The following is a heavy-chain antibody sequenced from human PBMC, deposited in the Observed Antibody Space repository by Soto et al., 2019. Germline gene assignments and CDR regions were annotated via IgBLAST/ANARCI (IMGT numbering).Heavy chain of an antibody. D-gene: IGHD3-10*02. CDR3: AKDQLYIRGVIHNWFDP. CDR2: MYNTGST. V-gene: IGHV4-4*08. J-gene: IGHJ5*02. Sequence: SETLSLTCTVSGGSISGYYWSWIRQPPGKGLEWIGYMYNTGSTVYNPSFKSRLIISVDTSKSQFSLKLSSVTAADTAVYYCAKDQLYIRGVIHNWFDPWGQGTLVTVSS. CDR1: GGSISGYY.